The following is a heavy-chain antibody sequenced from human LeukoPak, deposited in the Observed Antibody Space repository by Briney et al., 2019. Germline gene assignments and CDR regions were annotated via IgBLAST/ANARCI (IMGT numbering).Heavy chain of an antibody. Sequence: PSETLSLTCTVSGYSISSGYYWGWIRQPPGKGLEWIGSIYHSGSTYYNPPLKSRVTISVDTSKNQFSLKLSSVTAADTAVYYCARDGGYGGYDDYWGQGTLVTVSS. CDR1: GYSISSGYY. CDR3: ARDGGYGGYDDY. J-gene: IGHJ4*02. D-gene: IGHD5-12*01. CDR2: IYHSGST. V-gene: IGHV4-38-2*02.